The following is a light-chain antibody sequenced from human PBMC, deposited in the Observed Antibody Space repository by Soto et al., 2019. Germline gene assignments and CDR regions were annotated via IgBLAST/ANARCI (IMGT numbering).Light chain of an antibody. CDR1: PDLSTY. J-gene: IGKJ4*01. CDR3: KPPDNGGGV. CDR2: DAS. V-gene: IGKV3-11*01. Sequence: ENVLTQSPASLSLSPGERATLSCRSSPDLSTYLAWYQHKPGQAPRLLIYDASKRATGIPARFSGSGSGLDFRLTISSLEPEDFAVYSWKPPDNGGGVFGGGTKVEI.